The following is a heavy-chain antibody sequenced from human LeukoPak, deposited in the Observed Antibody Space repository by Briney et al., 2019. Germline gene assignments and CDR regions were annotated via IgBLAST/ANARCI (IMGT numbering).Heavy chain of an antibody. CDR1: GGSISSYY. V-gene: IGHV4-59*08. CDR2: IYYSGST. CDR3: AREYSSSSGRRAFDF. Sequence: SETLSLTCTVSGGSISSYYWNWIRQPPGKGLEWIGYIYYSGSTNYNPSLKSRVTTLVDTSKNQFSLRLSSVTAADTAVYYCAREYSSSSGRRAFDFWGQGTMATVSS. D-gene: IGHD6-6*01. J-gene: IGHJ3*01.